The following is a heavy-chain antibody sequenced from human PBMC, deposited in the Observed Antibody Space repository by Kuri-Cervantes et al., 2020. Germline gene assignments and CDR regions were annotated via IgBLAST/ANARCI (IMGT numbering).Heavy chain of an antibody. D-gene: IGHD1-7*01. CDR3: AVYSWNYHDAFDI. J-gene: IGHJ3*02. CDR1: GGTFSSYA. Sequence: SVKVSCKASGGTFSSYAISWVRQAPGQGLEWMGGIIPIFGTANYAQKFQGRVTFTRDTAASTAYMELSSLRSEDTAVYYCAVYSWNYHDAFDIWGQGTKVTVSS. CDR2: IIPIFGTA. V-gene: IGHV1-69*05.